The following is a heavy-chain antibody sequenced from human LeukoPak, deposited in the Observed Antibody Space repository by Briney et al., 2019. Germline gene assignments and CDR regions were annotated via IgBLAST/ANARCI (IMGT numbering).Heavy chain of an antibody. CDR1: GFTFSSYA. CDR3: AKRPNYGGNSGSYFDY. Sequence: GASLRLSCAASGFTFSSYAMSWVRQAPGKRLEWVSTISGGGGGTYYADSVKGRFTISRDNSKNTLYLQMNSLRAEDTAVYYCAKRPNYGGNSGSYFDYWGQGTLVTVSS. D-gene: IGHD4-23*01. J-gene: IGHJ4*02. V-gene: IGHV3-23*01. CDR2: ISGGGGGT.